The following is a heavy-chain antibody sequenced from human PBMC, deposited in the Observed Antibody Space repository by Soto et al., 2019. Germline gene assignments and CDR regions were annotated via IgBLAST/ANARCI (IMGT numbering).Heavy chain of an antibody. CDR1: GVTFGDYA. J-gene: IGHJ4*02. V-gene: IGHV3-9*01. CDR2: ISWNSGSI. CDR3: AKSHTTSGWYVTTDF. D-gene: IGHD6-19*01. Sequence: GGSLRLSCAAAGVTFGDYARQWVRQAPGKGLEWVSAISWNSGSIDYAESVKGRFTISRDNAKNSLYLQMNSLRAEDTALYYCAKSHTTSGWYVTTDFWGQGTRVTVSS.